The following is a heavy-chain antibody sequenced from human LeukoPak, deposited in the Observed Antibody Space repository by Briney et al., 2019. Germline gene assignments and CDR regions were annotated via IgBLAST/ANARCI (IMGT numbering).Heavy chain of an antibody. CDR2: ISSSSSYI. J-gene: IGHJ6*02. D-gene: IGHD2-2*01. CDR3: ARDRICGRKYCSSTSCYLEYGMDV. CDR1: GFTFSSYS. Sequence: GGSLRLPCAASGFTFSSYSMNWVRQAPGKGLEWVSSISSSSSYIYYADSVKGRFTISRDNAKNSLYLQMNSLRAEDTAVYYCARDRICGRKYCSSTSCYLEYGMDVWGQGTTVTVSS. V-gene: IGHV3-21*01.